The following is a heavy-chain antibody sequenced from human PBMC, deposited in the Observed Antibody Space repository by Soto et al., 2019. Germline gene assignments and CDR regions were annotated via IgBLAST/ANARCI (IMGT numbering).Heavy chain of an antibody. Sequence: GGSLRLSCAASGFTFSSYGMHWVRQAPGKGLEGVAVISYDGSNKYYADSVKGRFTISRDNSKNTLYLQMNSLRAEDTAVYYCAKENRQWLIDYWGQGTLVTVSS. CDR1: GFTFSSYG. D-gene: IGHD6-19*01. CDR2: ISYDGSNK. V-gene: IGHV3-30*18. J-gene: IGHJ4*02. CDR3: AKENRQWLIDY.